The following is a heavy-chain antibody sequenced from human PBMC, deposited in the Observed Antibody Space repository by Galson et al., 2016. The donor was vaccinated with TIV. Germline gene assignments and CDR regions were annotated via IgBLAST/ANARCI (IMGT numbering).Heavy chain of an antibody. CDR3: ARAPGYYDSSAYYPA. CDR2: IIGMFGTT. J-gene: IGHJ4*02. D-gene: IGHD3-22*01. CDR1: GGTFSSYA. V-gene: IGHV1-69*13. Sequence: SVKVSCKASGGTFSSYAFSWVRQAPGQGLEWMERIIGMFGTTNYAQKFQGRVTITADESTSTAYTELSSLTSEDTALYYCARAPGYYDSSAYYPAWGQGTLVTVSS.